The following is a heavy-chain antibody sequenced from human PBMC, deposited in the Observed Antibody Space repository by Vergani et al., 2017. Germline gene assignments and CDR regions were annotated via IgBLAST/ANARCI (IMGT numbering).Heavy chain of an antibody. CDR3: ARQVPGSGSLYYYYYYGMDV. D-gene: IGHD3-10*01. Sequence: EVQLVQSGAEVKKPGESLRISCKGSGYSFTSYWISWVRQMPGKGLEWMGRIEPSDSYTNYSPSFQGHVCISADKYISTVYLQWSSLKASDTAMYYCARQVPGSGSLYYYYYYGMDVWGQGTTVTVSS. CDR1: GYSFTSYW. V-gene: IGHV5-10-1*03. CDR2: IEPSDSYT. J-gene: IGHJ6*02.